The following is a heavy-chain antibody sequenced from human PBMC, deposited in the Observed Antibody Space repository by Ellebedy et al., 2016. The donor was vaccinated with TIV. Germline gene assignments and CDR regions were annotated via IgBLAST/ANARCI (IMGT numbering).Heavy chain of an antibody. V-gene: IGHV4-59*01. Sequence: MPSETLSLTCGVSGASMNYNYWSWVRQAPGKGLEWIGYIYDIGTTSYNPSLKSRVAISIDTSKNQFSLDLSSVTAADTATYYCARDLGRYGMDVWGQGTTVTVSS. J-gene: IGHJ6*02. CDR1: GASMNYNY. CDR2: IYDIGTT. CDR3: ARDLGRYGMDV.